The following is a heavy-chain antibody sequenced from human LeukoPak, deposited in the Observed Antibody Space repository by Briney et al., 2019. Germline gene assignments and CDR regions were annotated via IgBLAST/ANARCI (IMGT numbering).Heavy chain of an antibody. CDR2: INHSGST. J-gene: IGHJ4*02. Sequence: GSLRLSCAASGFTFTNAWMSWIRQPPGKGLEWIGEINHSGSTNYNPSLKSRVTISVDTSKNQFSLKLSSVTAADTAVYYCARGQGYGDYEFDYWGQGTLVTVSS. V-gene: IGHV4-34*01. CDR1: GFTFTNAW. CDR3: ARGQGYGDYEFDY. D-gene: IGHD4-17*01.